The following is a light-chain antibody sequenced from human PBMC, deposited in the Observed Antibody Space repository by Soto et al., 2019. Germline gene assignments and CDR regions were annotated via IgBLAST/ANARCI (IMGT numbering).Light chain of an antibody. V-gene: IGKV3-15*01. CDR2: GAS. CDR1: QSVSSN. Sequence: EIVMTQSPATLSVSPGERATLSCRASQSVSSNLAWYQQKPGQVPRLLIYGASTRATGIPARFSGSGSGTEFTLTISSLQSEDFAVYYCQQYNNWPTWTVGQGTKVDIK. J-gene: IGKJ1*01. CDR3: QQYNNWPTWT.